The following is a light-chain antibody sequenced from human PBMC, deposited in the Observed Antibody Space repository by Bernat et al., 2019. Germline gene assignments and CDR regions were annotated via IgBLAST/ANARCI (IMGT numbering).Light chain of an antibody. V-gene: IGKV1-5*03. CDR1: QSISSC. CDR3: QQYNSYST. J-gene: IGKJ1*01. Sequence: QMTPSPSTLSASVGARFTITCLAIQSISSCLAWSQQNPVKSPQLLIYKASSLESGVPSRFSGSGSGPELTLTISSLQPDDFSTYYCQQYNSYSTFGQGTKGEIK. CDR2: KAS.